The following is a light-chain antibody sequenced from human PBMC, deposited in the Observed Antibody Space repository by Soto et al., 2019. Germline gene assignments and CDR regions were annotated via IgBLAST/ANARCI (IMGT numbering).Light chain of an antibody. J-gene: IGLJ1*01. CDR3: SSYSSSTTQV. CDR1: SSDVGGYNY. V-gene: IGLV2-14*01. CDR2: EVS. Sequence: QSVLTQSASVSGSPGQSITISCTGTSSDVGGYNYVSWYQQHPDKAPKLMIYEVSNRPSGASNRFSGSKSGNTASLTISGLQAEDEADYYCSSYSSSTTQVFGTGTKVTVL.